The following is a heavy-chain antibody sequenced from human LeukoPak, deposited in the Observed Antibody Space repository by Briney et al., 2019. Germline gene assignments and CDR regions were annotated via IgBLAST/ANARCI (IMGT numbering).Heavy chain of an antibody. CDR1: GYTFTSYW. D-gene: IGHD2-15*01. Sequence: GKSLKISCKASGYTFTSYWIGWVRHMPRKGLEWIGFIYPGDSDTTYTPPLQGHDTISADKSISTAYLQWSSLRASDTPTYYCARRRCRYSGDGFDIWGQGTMVTVS. CDR3: ARRRCRYSGDGFDI. CDR2: IYPGDSDT. V-gene: IGHV5-51*01. J-gene: IGHJ3*02.